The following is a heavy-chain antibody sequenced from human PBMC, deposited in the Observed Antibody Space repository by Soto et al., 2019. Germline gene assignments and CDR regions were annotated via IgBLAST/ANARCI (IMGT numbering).Heavy chain of an antibody. V-gene: IGHV3-23*01. D-gene: IGHD1-26*01. Sequence: GGSLRLSCAASGFTFSSYAMSWVRQAPGKGLEWVSAISGSGGSTYYADSVKGRFTISRDNSRNTLYLQMNSLRAEDTAVYYCAKQAGGSYYVLLSQLGAFDIWGQGTMVTVSS. CDR1: GFTFSSYA. CDR2: ISGSGGST. CDR3: AKQAGGSYYVLLSQLGAFDI. J-gene: IGHJ3*02.